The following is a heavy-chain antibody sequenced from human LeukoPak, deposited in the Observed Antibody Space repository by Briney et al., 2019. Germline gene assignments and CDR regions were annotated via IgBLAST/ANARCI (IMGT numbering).Heavy chain of an antibody. CDR1: EFTFSDYW. Sequence: GGSLRLSCAASEFTFSDYWMSWVRQAPGKGPEWVAAIWYDGSLKYYADSVKGRFIISRDNLNNTLYLQMRNLRAEDAALYYCARGRGTSLIGWFDSWGQGTLVTVSS. V-gene: IGHV3-33*08. CDR3: ARGRGTSLIGWFDS. CDR2: IWYDGSLK. D-gene: IGHD3-16*01. J-gene: IGHJ5*01.